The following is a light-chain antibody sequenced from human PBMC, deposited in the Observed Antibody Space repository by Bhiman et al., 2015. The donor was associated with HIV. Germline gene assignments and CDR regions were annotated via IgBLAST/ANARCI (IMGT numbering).Light chain of an antibody. CDR3: GTWDNSLSAFYV. CDR1: SSNIGNNY. J-gene: IGLJ1*01. CDR2: ENT. Sequence: QSVLTQPPSVSAAPGQKVTISCSGSSSNIGNNYVSWYQQLPGTAPKLLIYENTKRPSGIPDRFSGSKSGTSATLGITGLQTGDEGDYYCGTWDNSLSAFYVFGTGTKVTVL. V-gene: IGLV1-51*02.